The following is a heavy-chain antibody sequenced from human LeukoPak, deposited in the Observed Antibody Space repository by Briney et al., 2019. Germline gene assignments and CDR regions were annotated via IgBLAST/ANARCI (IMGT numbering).Heavy chain of an antibody. V-gene: IGHV1-3*01. J-gene: IGHJ4*02. CDR2: INAGNGNT. CDR1: GYTFTSYA. Sequence: ASVKVSCKASGYTFTSYAMHWVRQAPGQRLEWMGWINAGNGNTKYSQKFQGRVTITRDTSASTAYMELSSLRSEDTAVYYCARAFVVVPAAMPYRGQGTLVTVSS. CDR3: ARAFVVVPAAMPY. D-gene: IGHD2-2*01.